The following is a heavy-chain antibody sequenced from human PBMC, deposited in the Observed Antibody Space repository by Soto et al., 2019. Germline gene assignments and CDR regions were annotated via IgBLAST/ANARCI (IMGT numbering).Heavy chain of an antibody. CDR1: GYSLTIYW. V-gene: IGHV5-51*01. D-gene: IGHD6-13*01. CDR3: ARRLHSSSWYYGMDV. Sequence: GESLKISCKGSGYSLTIYWIGWVRQRPGKGLEWMGIIYPGDSDTRYSPSFQGQVTISADKSISTAYLQWSSLKASDTAMYYCARRLHSSSWYYGMDVWGQGTTVTVSS. J-gene: IGHJ6*02. CDR2: IYPGDSDT.